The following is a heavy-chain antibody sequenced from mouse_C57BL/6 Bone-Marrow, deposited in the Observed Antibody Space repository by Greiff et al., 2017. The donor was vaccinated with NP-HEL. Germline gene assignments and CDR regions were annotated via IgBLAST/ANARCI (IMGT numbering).Heavy chain of an antibody. CDR2: IRSKSNNYAT. V-gene: IGHV10-1*01. CDR1: GFSFNTYA. Sequence: EVQLVESGGGLVQPKGSLKLSCAASGFSFNTYAMNWVRQAPGKGLEWVARIRSKSNNYATYYADSVKDRFTISRDDSESMLYLQMNNLKTEDTAMYYCVRLGYDVGFAYWGQGTLVTVSA. J-gene: IGHJ3*01. D-gene: IGHD2-2*01. CDR3: VRLGYDVGFAY.